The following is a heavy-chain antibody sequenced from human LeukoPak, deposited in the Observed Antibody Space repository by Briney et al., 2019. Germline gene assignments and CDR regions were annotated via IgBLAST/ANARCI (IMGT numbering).Heavy chain of an antibody. CDR3: AAYYCSGGSCYVGDAFDI. CDR2: IIPIFGTA. J-gene: IGHJ3*02. V-gene: IGHV1-69*13. D-gene: IGHD2-15*01. Sequence: SVKVSCKAPGGTFSSYAISWVRQAPGQGLEWMGGIIPIFGTANYAQKFQGRVTITADESTSTAYMELSSLRSEDTAVYYCAAYYCSGGSCYVGDAFDIWGQGTMVTVSS. CDR1: GGTFSSYA.